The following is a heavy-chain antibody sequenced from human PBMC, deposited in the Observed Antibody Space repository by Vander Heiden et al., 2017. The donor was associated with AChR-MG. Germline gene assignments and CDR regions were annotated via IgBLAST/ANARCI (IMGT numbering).Heavy chain of an antibody. CDR2: VTGRGGRT. J-gene: IGHJ5*02. D-gene: IGHD5-12*01. CDR1: GYTFTDYS. V-gene: IGHV1-46*01. CDR3: ARAPPEVVAVFDP. Sequence: QVQLVQSGAEVKKPGASVRLSCKGSGYTFTDYSIHWVTQAPGQGLGWVGMVTGRGGRTTYAQKFQGRVTMTRDTSTSTVYMDLTRLTSEDTAGYYCARAPPEVVAVFDPWGHGTLVTVAS.